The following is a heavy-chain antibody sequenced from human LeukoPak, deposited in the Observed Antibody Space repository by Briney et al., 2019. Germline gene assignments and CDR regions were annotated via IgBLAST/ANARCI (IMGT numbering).Heavy chain of an antibody. V-gene: IGHV6-1*01. D-gene: IGHD6-19*01. CDR3: ARDPASGWYDLWHNWFDP. CDR2: IYYRSKWYS. Sequence: SQTLSLTCAISGDSVSGNRATWNWLRQSPSRGLEWLGRIYYRSKWYSDYAVSVKSRITINPDTSKNQFSLQLNSVTPEDTAVYYCARDPASGWYDLWHNWFDPWGQGTLVTVSS. J-gene: IGHJ5*02. CDR1: GDSVSGNRAT.